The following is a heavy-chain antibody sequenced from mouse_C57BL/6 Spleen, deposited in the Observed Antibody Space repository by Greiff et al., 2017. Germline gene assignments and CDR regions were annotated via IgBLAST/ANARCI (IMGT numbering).Heavy chain of an antibody. Sequence: VQVVESGAELARPGASVKLSCKASGYTFTSYGISWVKQRTGQGLEWIGEIYPRSGNTYYNEKFKGKATLTADKSSSTAYMELRSLTSEDSAVYFCAREGGFYYYVGDYWGQGTTRTVSS. CDR2: IYPRSGNT. CDR3: AREGGFYYYVGDY. J-gene: IGHJ2*01. D-gene: IGHD1-1*01. V-gene: IGHV1-81*01. CDR1: GYTFTSYG.